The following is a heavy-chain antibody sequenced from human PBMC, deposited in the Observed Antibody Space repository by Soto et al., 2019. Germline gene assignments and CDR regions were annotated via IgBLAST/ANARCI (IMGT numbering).Heavy chain of an antibody. D-gene: IGHD6-19*01. CDR2: IISILDIA. Sequence: QVQLVQSGTEVKKPGSSVKVSCKASGDTFSSYTINWVRQAPGQGLEWMGRIISILDIANYAQRFQGRVTITADKSSSTAYMELSSLRSEDTAVYYCARDWGSGWFDYWGQGTLVTVSS. V-gene: IGHV1-69*08. CDR1: GDTFSSYT. J-gene: IGHJ4*02. CDR3: ARDWGSGWFDY.